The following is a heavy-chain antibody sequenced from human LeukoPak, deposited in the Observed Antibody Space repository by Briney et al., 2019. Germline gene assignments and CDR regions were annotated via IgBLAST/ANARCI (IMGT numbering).Heavy chain of an antibody. CDR1: GFTFSTYW. J-gene: IGHJ1*01. V-gene: IGHV3-7*04. CDR2: IKEDGSEK. Sequence: GGSLRLSCAASGFTFSTYWMSCVRQAPGKGLEWVANIKEDGSEKHYVGSVKGRFTISRDNAKNSLYLQMNSLRAEATAVYYCSMGIGYCSSNSCSDFFQHWGQGTLVTVSS. D-gene: IGHD2-2*01. CDR3: SMGIGYCSSNSCSDFFQH.